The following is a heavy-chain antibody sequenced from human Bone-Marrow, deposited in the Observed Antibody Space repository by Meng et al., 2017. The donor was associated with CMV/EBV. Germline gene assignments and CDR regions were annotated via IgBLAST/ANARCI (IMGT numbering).Heavy chain of an antibody. D-gene: IGHD5-12*01. V-gene: IGHV1-2*02. Sequence: ASVKVSCKASGYTFTGYYMHWVRQAPGQGLEWMGWINPNNGSTNYSPKSQGRVTMTRDTSISTAYMELSRLRSDDKAVYYCARVGVGSPSGYEYYFDYWGQGTLVTVSS. CDR1: GYTFTGYY. CDR3: ARVGVGSPSGYEYYFDY. CDR2: INPNNGST. J-gene: IGHJ4*02.